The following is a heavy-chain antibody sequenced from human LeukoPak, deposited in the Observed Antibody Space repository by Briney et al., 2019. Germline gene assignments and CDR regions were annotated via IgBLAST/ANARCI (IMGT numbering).Heavy chain of an antibody. CDR2: ISYDGSNK. Sequence: GGSLRLSCAASGFTFSSYAMHWVRQAPGKGLEWVAVISYDGSNKYYADSVKGRFTISRDNSKNTLYLQMNSLRAEDTAVYYCARDGRVGADGTILDYWGQGTLVTVSS. CDR3: ARDGRVGADGTILDY. D-gene: IGHD1-26*01. V-gene: IGHV3-30*04. J-gene: IGHJ4*02. CDR1: GFTFSSYA.